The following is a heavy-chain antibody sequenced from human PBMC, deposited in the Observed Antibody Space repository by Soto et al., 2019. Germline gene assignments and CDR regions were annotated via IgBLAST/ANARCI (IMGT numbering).Heavy chain of an antibody. V-gene: IGHV1-18*01. CDR2: ISTYNGNT. CDR1: GYTFTSYG. J-gene: IGHJ4*02. CDR3: ARDRGWSSTRCYNYFDY. D-gene: IGHD2-2*02. Sequence: QVQLVQSGAEVKKPGASVKVSCKASGYTFTSYGFSWVRQAPGQGLEWMGWISTYNGNTNYAQKLQGRVTMTTDTSTSTAYMERRSLRSDDAAVYYGARDRGWSSTRCYNYFDYWGQGTLVTVSS.